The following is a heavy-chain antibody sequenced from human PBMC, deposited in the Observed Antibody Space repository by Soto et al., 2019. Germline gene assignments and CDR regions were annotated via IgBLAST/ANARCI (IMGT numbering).Heavy chain of an antibody. D-gene: IGHD4-17*01. V-gene: IGHV3-13*04. CDR2: IGTAGDT. J-gene: IGHJ6*02. Sequence: AGGFMRLCYTAAGFTCSGYGGHWVRKDTGKGLEWVSAIGTAGDTYYSGSVKGRFTISRENAKNSFYLQMNSLRAGDTAVYYCARAHDYAGNLPPRYFYALDVWGQGTTVTVSS. CDR3: ARAHDYAGNLPPRYFYALDV. CDR1: GFTCSGYG.